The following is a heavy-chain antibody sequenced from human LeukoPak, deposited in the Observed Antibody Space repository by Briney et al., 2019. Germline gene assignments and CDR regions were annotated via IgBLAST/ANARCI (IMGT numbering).Heavy chain of an antibody. Sequence: SETLSLTCTVSGDSVTTYYWSWIRQPPGKGLEWLGYVYYSGSATYNPSLKSRVTISVDTSKNQFSLRLSFVTAADTAVYYCARDGSNWSNDYYHGVDVWGQGTTVTVS. J-gene: IGHJ6*02. CDR3: ARDGSNWSNDYYHGVDV. V-gene: IGHV4-59*02. CDR2: VYYSGSA. CDR1: GDSVTTYY. D-gene: IGHD4-11*01.